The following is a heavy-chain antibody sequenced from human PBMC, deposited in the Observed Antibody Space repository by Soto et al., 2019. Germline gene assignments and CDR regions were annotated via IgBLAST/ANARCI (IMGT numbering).Heavy chain of an antibody. D-gene: IGHD6-13*01. CDR1: GFSFSDYY. CDR2: IDSSGSNI. Sequence: QVQLLESGGALVKPGGSLRLSCAASGFSFSDYYMSWIRQAPGKGLEWVSYIDSSGSNIFYADSVKGRFTISRDNANNSLNLQLNSLRDEDTAVYYCARGGSESSTWFPWFDPWGQGTLVTVSS. V-gene: IGHV3-11*01. J-gene: IGHJ5*02. CDR3: ARGGSESSTWFPWFDP.